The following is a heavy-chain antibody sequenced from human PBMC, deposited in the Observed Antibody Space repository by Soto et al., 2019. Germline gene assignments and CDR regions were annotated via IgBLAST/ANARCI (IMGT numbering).Heavy chain of an antibody. CDR3: ASSVLRTYYYDSSGYYLNWFDP. CDR2: INSDGSST. J-gene: IGHJ5*02. V-gene: IGHV3-74*01. D-gene: IGHD3-22*01. CDR1: GFTFSSYW. Sequence: GGSLRLSCAASGFTFSSYWMHWVRQAPGKGLVWVSRINSDGSSTSYADSVKGRFTISRDNAKNTLYLQMNSLRAEDTAVYYCASSVLRTYYYDSSGYYLNWFDPWGQGTLVTVSS.